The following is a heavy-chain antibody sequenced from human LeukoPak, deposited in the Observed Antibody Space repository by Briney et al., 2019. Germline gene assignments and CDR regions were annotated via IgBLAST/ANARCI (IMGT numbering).Heavy chain of an antibody. J-gene: IGHJ4*02. V-gene: IGHV3-21*01. CDR3: ARRGYYDSSGYDY. CDR2: ISGSSTDI. D-gene: IGHD3-22*01. CDR1: GFTFSNYA. Sequence: KPGGSLRLSCAASGFTFSNYAMNWVRQAPGKGLEWVSSISGSSTDIYYADSVKGRFTISRDNAKNSLYLQFNSLRAEDTAIYYCARRGYYDSSGYDYWGQGTLVTVSS.